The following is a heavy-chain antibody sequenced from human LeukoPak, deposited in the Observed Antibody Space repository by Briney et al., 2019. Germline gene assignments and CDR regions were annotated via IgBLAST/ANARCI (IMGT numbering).Heavy chain of an antibody. CDR2: IYYSGST. CDR3: ARVSQWLDNYYYYYMDV. J-gene: IGHJ6*03. D-gene: IGHD6-19*01. Sequence: SETLSLTCTVSGGSISSYYWSWIRQPPGKGLEWIGYIYYSGSTNYNPSLKSRVTISVDTSKNQFSLKLSSVTAADTAVYYCARVSQWLDNYYYYYMDVWGKGTTVTVSS. V-gene: IGHV4-59*01. CDR1: GGSISSYY.